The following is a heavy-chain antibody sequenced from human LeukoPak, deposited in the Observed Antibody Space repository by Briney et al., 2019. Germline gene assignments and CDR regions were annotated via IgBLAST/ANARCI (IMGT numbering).Heavy chain of an antibody. CDR3: AKIRGGSWNAFDI. J-gene: IGHJ3*02. CDR2: ISGSGGST. V-gene: IGHV3-23*01. CDR1: GFTFSSYA. Sequence: SGGSLRLSCAASGFTFSSYAMSWVRQAPGKGLEWVSAISGSGGSTYYADSVKGRFTISRDNSKNTLYLQMNSLRAEDTAVYYCAKIRGGSWNAFDIWGQGTMVTVSS. D-gene: IGHD2-15*01.